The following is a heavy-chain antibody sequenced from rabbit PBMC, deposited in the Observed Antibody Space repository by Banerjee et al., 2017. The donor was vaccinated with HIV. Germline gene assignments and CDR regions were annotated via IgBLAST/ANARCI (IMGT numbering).Heavy chain of an antibody. CDR3: ARWGYGMDL. J-gene: IGHJ6*01. V-gene: IGHV1S39*01. D-gene: IGHD3-1*01. Sequence: QEQLVESGGGLVQPGGSLKLSCKASGFDFSSAGVSWVRQAPGKGLEWIGYIDAIFDSTTHATWVNGRFTISKTSSTTVTLQMTSLTAADTATYFCARWGYGMDLWGPGTLVTVS. CDR1: GFDFSSAG. CDR2: IDAIFDST.